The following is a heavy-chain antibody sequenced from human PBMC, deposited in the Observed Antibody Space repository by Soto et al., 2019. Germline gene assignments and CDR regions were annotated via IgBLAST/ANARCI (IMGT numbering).Heavy chain of an antibody. D-gene: IGHD6-25*01. CDR2: ISWNSGSI. Sequence: DVQLVESGGGLVQPGRSLRLSCAASGFTFDAYAMHWVRQAPGQGLEWVSGISWNSGSIGYADSVKGRFTISRDNAKNSLYLQMNSLRAEDTDLYYCAEDIRGRSGTYFDYWGQGTLVTVSS. V-gene: IGHV3-9*01. J-gene: IGHJ4*02. CDR1: GFTFDAYA. CDR3: AEDIRGRSGTYFDY.